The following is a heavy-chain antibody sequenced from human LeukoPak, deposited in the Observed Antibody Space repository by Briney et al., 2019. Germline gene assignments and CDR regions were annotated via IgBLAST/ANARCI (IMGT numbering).Heavy chain of an antibody. J-gene: IGHJ4*02. V-gene: IGHV3-33*01. D-gene: IGHD3-22*01. CDR2: IWYDGTNK. CDR3: ARAAYDNSGYLTL. CDR1: GFTFSSYG. Sequence: GGSLRLSCAASGFTFSSYGMHWVRQAPGKGLEWVAVIWYDGTNKYYADSVKGRFTISRDNSKNTLFLQMNSLRAEDTAVYYCARAAYDNSGYLTLWGQGTLVTVFS.